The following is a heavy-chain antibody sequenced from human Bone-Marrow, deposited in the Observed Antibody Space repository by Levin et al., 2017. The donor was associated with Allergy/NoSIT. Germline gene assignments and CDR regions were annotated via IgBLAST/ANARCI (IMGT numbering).Heavy chain of an antibody. CDR3: ARDEFEDIVVVPAASGVGY. CDR1: GFTFSSYA. CDR2: ISYDGSNK. V-gene: IGHV3-30-3*01. J-gene: IGHJ4*02. Sequence: GGSLRLSCAASGFTFSSYAMHWVRQAPGKGLEWVAVISYDGSNKYYADSVKGRFTISRDNSKNTLYLQMNSLRAEDTAVYYCARDEFEDIVVVPAASGVGYWGQGTLVTVSS. D-gene: IGHD2-2*01.